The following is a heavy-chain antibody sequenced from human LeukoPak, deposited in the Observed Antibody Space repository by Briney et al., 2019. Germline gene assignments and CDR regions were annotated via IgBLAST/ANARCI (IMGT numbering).Heavy chain of an antibody. J-gene: IGHJ4*02. Sequence: ASVKVSCKASGYTFTAYYMHWVRRAPGQGLEWMGWINPNSGGTDYAQKFQGRVTMTRDTSISTAYMDLSSLRSDDTAVYYCARSSSGWYIDYWGQGTLVTVSS. D-gene: IGHD6-19*01. CDR2: INPNSGGT. CDR3: ARSSSGWYIDY. V-gene: IGHV1-2*02. CDR1: GYTFTAYY.